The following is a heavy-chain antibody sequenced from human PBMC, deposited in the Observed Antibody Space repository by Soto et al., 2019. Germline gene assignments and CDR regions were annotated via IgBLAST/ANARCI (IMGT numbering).Heavy chain of an antibody. V-gene: IGHV3-33*01. CDR2: VWFDGSNK. J-gene: IGHJ4*02. D-gene: IGHD3-22*01. CDR3: AADHYYDASGYVPPDF. CDR1: GFTFRSYG. Sequence: VGSLRLSCVASGFTFRSYGMHWVRQAPDKGLEWVATVWFDGSNKYYADPVKGRFTISRDNSKNMLSLQMNSLRAEDTAMYYCAADHYYDASGYVPPDFWGQGTLVTVSS.